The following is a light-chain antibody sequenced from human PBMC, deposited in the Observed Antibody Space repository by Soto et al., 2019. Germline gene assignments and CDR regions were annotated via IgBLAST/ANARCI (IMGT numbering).Light chain of an antibody. CDR1: SSDVGFYKY. V-gene: IGLV2-8*01. CDR3: SSYAGSNKLV. CDR2: EVS. Sequence: QSALTQPPSASGSPGQSVTISCTGTSSDVGFYKYVSWYQQHPGKGPKLIISEVSKRPSGVPDRFSGSKSGNTASLTVSGLQAEDEADYYCSSYAGSNKLVFGGGTKLTVL. J-gene: IGLJ3*02.